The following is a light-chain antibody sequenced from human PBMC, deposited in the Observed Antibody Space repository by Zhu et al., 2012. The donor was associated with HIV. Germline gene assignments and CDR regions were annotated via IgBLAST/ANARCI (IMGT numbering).Light chain of an antibody. CDR2: DAS. V-gene: IGKV1-9*01. J-gene: IGKJ3*01. CDR3: QQLNTYPLFT. Sequence: DVQLTQSPSFLSASVGDRVTITCRASESISRYLAWYQQKPGKAPKLLIHDASTLQSGVPSTFSGSGSGTEFTLTISSLQPEDFAIYYCQQLNTYPLFTFGPGTKVDIK. CDR1: ESISRY.